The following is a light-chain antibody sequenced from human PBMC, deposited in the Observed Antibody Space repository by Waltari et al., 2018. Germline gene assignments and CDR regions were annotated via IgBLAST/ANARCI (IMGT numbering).Light chain of an antibody. V-gene: IGKV2-28*01. J-gene: IGKJ1*01. CDR1: QSLLHSNAYNN. Sequence: DIVVTQPPLSLPVTPGEPASIPSRSSQSLLHSNAYNNLDWYLQKPGQSPPLLIYLGSNRASGVPDRFSGSGSGTDFTLKISRVEAEDVGVYYCMQSLRALWTFGQGTKVEIK. CDR3: MQSLRALWT. CDR2: LGS.